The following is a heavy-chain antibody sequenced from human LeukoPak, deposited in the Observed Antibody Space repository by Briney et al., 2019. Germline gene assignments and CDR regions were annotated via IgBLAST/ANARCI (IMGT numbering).Heavy chain of an antibody. CDR3: AKAIAAAGNH. D-gene: IGHD6-13*01. J-gene: IGHJ5*02. CDR1: GGSFSGYY. CDR2: INHSGST. V-gene: IGHV4-34*01. Sequence: SETLSLTCAVYGGSFSGYYWSWIRQPPGKGLEWIGEINHSGSTNYNPSLKSRVTISVDTSKNQFSLKLSSVTAADTAVYYCAKAIAAAGNHWGQGTLVTVSS.